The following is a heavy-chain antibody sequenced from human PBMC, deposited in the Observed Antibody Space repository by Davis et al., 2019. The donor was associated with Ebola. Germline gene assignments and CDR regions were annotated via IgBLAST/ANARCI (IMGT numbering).Heavy chain of an antibody. CDR3: ARARETYDVLTGYYGATIDS. CDR2: IYYTGGT. D-gene: IGHD3-9*01. CDR1: GAPISSYY. J-gene: IGHJ4*02. V-gene: IGHV4-59*01. Sequence: MPSETLSLTCTVSGAPISSYYWSWIRQPPGAGLVWIGYIYYTGGTYSSPSPKSRVTISVDRSKNQFSLRLTSVTAADTAVYYCARARETYDVLTGYYGATIDSWGQGTLVTVSS.